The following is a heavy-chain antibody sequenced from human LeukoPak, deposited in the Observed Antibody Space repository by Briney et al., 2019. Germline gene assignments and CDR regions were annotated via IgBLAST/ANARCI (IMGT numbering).Heavy chain of an antibody. V-gene: IGHV3-43*02. CDR1: GFIVDDYA. CDR2: ISGDGGST. D-gene: IGHD6-19*01. J-gene: IGHJ3*02. CDR3: AKDILSEQWHDAFDI. Sequence: PGGSLRLSCAASGFIVDDYATYWVRQAPGKGLEWVSLISGDGGSTYYADSVKGRFTISRDNSKNSLFLQMNSLRTEDTALYYCAKDILSEQWHDAFDIWGQGTMVTVSS.